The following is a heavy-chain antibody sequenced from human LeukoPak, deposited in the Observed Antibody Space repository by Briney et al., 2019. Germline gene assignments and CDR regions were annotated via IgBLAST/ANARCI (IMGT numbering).Heavy chain of an antibody. J-gene: IGHJ6*03. V-gene: IGHV3-30*18. CDR3: AKEGSGSYYVSLPTYYYYMDV. CDR2: ISYDGSNK. Sequence: GGSLRLSCAASGFTFSSYGMHWVRQAPGKGLEWVAVISYDGSNKYYADSVKGRFTISRDNSKNTLYLQMNSLRAEDTAVYYCAKEGSGSYYVSLPTYYYYMDVWGKGTTVTVSS. D-gene: IGHD1-26*01. CDR1: GFTFSSYG.